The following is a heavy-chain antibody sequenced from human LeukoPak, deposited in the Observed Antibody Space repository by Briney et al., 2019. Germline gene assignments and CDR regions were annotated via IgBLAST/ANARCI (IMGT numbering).Heavy chain of an antibody. CDR3: ARLLSWFDP. D-gene: IGHD2/OR15-2a*01. Sequence: GASVKVSCKASGGTFSSYAINWVRQAPGQGLEWMGGIIPIFGTANYAQKFQGRVTITADKSTSTAYMDLSSLRSEDTAVYYCARLLSWFDPWGQGTLVTVSS. V-gene: IGHV1-69*06. CDR2: IIPIFGTA. CDR1: GGTFSSYA. J-gene: IGHJ5*02.